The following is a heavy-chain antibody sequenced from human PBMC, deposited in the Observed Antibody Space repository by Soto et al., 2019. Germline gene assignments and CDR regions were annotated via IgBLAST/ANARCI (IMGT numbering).Heavy chain of an antibody. J-gene: IGHJ6*02. CDR1: SGSISSYY. Sequence: PSETLSVTCTVSSGSISSYYWSWIRQPAGKGLEWIGRIYTSGSTNYNPSLKSRVTMSVDTSKNQFSLKLSSVTAADTAVYYCARGVAARPGYYYGLDVWGQGTTVTVSS. CDR3: ARGVAARPGYYYGLDV. CDR2: IYTSGST. D-gene: IGHD6-6*01. V-gene: IGHV4-4*07.